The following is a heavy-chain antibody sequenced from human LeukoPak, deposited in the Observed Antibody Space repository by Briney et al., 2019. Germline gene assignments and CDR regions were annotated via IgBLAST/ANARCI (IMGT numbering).Heavy chain of an antibody. CDR1: GYTFTSYG. V-gene: IGHV1-18*01. D-gene: IGHD3-9*01. CDR2: ISAYNGNT. J-gene: IGHJ4*02. Sequence: GASVKVSCKASGYTFTSYGISWVRQAPGQGLEWMGWISAYNGNTNYAQKLQGRVTMTTDTSTSTAYMELRSLRSDDTAVYYCARVPSMNCLTGYCYYFDYWGQGTLVTVSS. CDR3: ARVPSMNCLTGYCYYFDY.